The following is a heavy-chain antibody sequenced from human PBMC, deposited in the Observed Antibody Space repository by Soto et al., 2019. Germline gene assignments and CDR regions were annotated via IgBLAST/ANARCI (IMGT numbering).Heavy chain of an antibody. J-gene: IGHJ4*02. D-gene: IGHD4-17*01. Sequence: QVQLQQWGAGLLKPSETLSLSCAVYGESFSGYYWSWIRQPPGKVLEWIGEINHSGSTNYNPSLKSRVTISVDTSNNQFSLKLNSVTAADTAVYYCARPRTTVTTPLGYWGQGNLVTVSS. CDR2: INHSGST. CDR1: GESFSGYY. V-gene: IGHV4-34*01. CDR3: ARPRTTVTTPLGY.